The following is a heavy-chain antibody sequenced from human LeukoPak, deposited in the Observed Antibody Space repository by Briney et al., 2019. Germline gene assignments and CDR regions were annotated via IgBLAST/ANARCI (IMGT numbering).Heavy chain of an antibody. CDR3: AKDGSSSWYDSGDY. Sequence: GGSLRLSCAASGFTFSSYAMSWVRQAPGKGLEWVSAISGSGGSTYYADSVKGRFTISRDNSKNTLYLQMNSLRAEDTAVYHCAKDGSSSWYDSGDYWGQGTLVTVSS. D-gene: IGHD6-13*01. CDR1: GFTFSSYA. CDR2: ISGSGGST. V-gene: IGHV3-23*01. J-gene: IGHJ4*02.